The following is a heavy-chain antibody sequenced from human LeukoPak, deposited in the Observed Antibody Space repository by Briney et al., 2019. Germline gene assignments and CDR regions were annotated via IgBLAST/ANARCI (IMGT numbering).Heavy chain of an antibody. CDR3: AREGQQLVPPFDY. CDR2: IYHSGST. J-gene: IGHJ4*02. V-gene: IGHV4-38-2*02. D-gene: IGHD6-6*01. Sequence: SETLSLTCTVSGYSISSGYYWGWIRQPPGKGLEWIGSIYHSGSTYYNPSLKSRVTISVDTSKNQFSLKLSSLIAADTAVYYCAREGQQLVPPFDYWGQGTLVTVSS. CDR1: GYSISSGYY.